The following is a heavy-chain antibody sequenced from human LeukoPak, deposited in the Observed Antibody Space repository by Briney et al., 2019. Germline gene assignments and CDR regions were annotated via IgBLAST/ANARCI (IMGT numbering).Heavy chain of an antibody. J-gene: IGHJ6*02. Sequence: PSETLSLTCAVYGGSFSGYYWNWIRQPPGKGLEWIGEINHSGSTNYNPSLKSRVTISVDTSKNQFSLKLSSVTAADTAVYYCARGPHYYDSSGPIGLTYYYYYGMDVWGQGTTVTVSS. V-gene: IGHV4-34*01. CDR1: GGSFSGYY. CDR2: INHSGST. CDR3: ARGPHYYDSSGPIGLTYYYYYGMDV. D-gene: IGHD3-22*01.